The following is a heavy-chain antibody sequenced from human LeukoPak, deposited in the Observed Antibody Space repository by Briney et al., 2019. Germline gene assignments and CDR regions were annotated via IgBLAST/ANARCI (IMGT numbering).Heavy chain of an antibody. Sequence: GGSLRLSCAASGFTFSTYSMHWVRQAPGKGLEWVSYISSSSSYTNYADSVKGRFTISRDNAKNSLYLQMNSLRAEDTAVYYCARALLYYDILTGYSYYYYGMDVWGQGTTVTVSS. CDR1: GFTFSTYS. J-gene: IGHJ6*02. V-gene: IGHV3-21*05. D-gene: IGHD3-9*01. CDR3: ARALLYYDILTGYSYYYYGMDV. CDR2: ISSSSSYT.